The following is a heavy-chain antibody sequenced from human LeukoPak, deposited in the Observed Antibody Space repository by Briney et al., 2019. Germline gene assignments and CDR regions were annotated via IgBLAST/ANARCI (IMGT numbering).Heavy chain of an antibody. CDR3: ARLRGYTDGNPGY. CDR2: IYYTGDT. D-gene: IGHD5-12*01. J-gene: IGHJ4*02. Sequence: SETLSLTCTVSGGSISSSSSYYWGWIRQPQGKGLEWIGSIYYTGDTYYNSSLKSRVTISVDTSKNQFSLKLSCVTAADTALYHCARLRGYTDGNPGYWGQGSLVTVSS. V-gene: IGHV4-39*01. CDR1: GGSISSSSSYY.